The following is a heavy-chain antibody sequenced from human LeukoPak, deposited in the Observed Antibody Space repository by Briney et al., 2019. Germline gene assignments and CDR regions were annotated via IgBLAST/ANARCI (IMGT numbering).Heavy chain of an antibody. CDR1: GFTFSTYS. D-gene: IGHD3-16*01. Sequence: GGSLRLSCAASGFTFSTYSMNWVRQAPGKGLEWVSYISSSISTMYYADSVEGRFTISRDNAKTSLYLQMNSLRAEDSAVYYCARGRGSDYWGQGTLVTVSS. CDR3: ARGRGSDY. V-gene: IGHV3-48*01. J-gene: IGHJ4*02. CDR2: ISSSISTM.